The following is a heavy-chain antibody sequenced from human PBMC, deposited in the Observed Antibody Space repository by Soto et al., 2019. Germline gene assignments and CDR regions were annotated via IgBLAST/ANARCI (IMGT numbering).Heavy chain of an antibody. CDR2: IIPVFGTG. V-gene: IGHV1-69*06. D-gene: IGHD5-18*01. J-gene: IGHJ4*02. CDR1: GGTFSSYA. CDR3: ARVRVTGGYTYGLDY. Sequence: QVQLVQSGAEVKKPGSSVKVSCKASGGTFSSYAINWVRQAPGQGLEWMGGIIPVFGTGIYAQKFQGRVTITADKSTHTAYMELSSLRSEDTAVYFCARVRVTGGYTYGLDYWGQGTLVPVS.